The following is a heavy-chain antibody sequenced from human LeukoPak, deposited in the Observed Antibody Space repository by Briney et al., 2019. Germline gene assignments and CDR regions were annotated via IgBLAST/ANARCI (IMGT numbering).Heavy chain of an antibody. D-gene: IGHD4-11*01. CDR2: ISSSSSYI. J-gene: IGHJ4*02. CDR3: ARVVDHDYSDYYLDY. V-gene: IGHV3-21*01. CDR1: GFTFSSYS. Sequence: GGSLRLSCAASGFTFSSYSMNWVRQAPGKGLEWVSSISSSSSYIYYADSVKGRFTISRDNAKNSLYLQMNSLRAEDTAVYYCARVVDHDYSDYYLDYWGQGTLVTVSS.